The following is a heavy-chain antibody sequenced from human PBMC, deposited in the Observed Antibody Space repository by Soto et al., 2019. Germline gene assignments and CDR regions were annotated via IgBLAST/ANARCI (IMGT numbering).Heavy chain of an antibody. D-gene: IGHD3-22*01. V-gene: IGHV4-34*01. CDR1: GFSFSVHD. J-gene: IGHJ4*02. Sequence: PAGTXSLTCAVYGFSFSVHDLIWVRQPPGKGLEWIGEINHSGGTIYNPSLKSRVTISVDTSKSQFSLKLTSVTAADRAVYYCERGSVDTAASRGFYDYWGQGTPVTVSS. CDR3: ERGSVDTAASRGFYDY. CDR2: INHSGGT.